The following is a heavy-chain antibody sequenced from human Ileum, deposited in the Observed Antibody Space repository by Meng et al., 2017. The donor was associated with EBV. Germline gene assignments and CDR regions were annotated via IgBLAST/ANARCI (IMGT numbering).Heavy chain of an antibody. CDR1: GFTFSNAW. CDR2: IKSTTDGGTT. CDR3: EGWRY. Sequence: ELALWESGGGLEKPWGSLSPSYDASGFTFSNAWMTWVRQAPGKGLEWVGRIKSTTDGGTTDYAAPVKGRFTISRDDSKNTLFLQMDSMKTEDTAVYYCEGWRYWGQGTLVTVSS. D-gene: IGHD2-15*01. V-gene: IGHV3-15*01. J-gene: IGHJ4*02.